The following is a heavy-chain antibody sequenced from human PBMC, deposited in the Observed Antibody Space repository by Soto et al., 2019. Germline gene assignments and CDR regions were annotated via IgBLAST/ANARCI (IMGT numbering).Heavy chain of an antibody. CDR2: ISSSSSTI. CDR1: GFTFSDYY. D-gene: IGHD3-3*01. J-gene: IGHJ3*02. CDR3: ARVSRYYDFWSGPEPTYAFDI. Sequence: GGSLRLSCAASGFTFSDYYLSWIRQAPGKGLERVSYISSSSSTIYYADSVKGRFTISRDNAKNSLYLQMNSLRAEDTAVYYCARVSRYYDFWSGPEPTYAFDIWGQGTMVTVSS. V-gene: IGHV3-11*04.